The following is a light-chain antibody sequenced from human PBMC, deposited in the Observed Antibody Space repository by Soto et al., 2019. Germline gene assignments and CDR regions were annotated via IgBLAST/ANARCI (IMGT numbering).Light chain of an antibody. Sequence: QSALTQPPSASGSPGQSVTISCTGTSSDVGAYNYVSWYQQEPGKAPKLMIYEVNKRPSGVPDRFSGSKSGNTASLTVSGLRAADEADYFCSSYAGXXNIMVFXGGTKL. CDR2: EVN. V-gene: IGLV2-8*01. CDR1: SSDVGAYNY. J-gene: IGLJ2*01. CDR3: SSYAGXXNIMV.